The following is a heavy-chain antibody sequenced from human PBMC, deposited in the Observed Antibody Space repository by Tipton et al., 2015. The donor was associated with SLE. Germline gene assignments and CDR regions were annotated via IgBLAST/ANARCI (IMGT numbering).Heavy chain of an antibody. Sequence: TLSLTCTVSGGSISTYYWSWIRQPPGKGLEWIGYIYYSGSTNYNPSLKSRVTISVDTSKNQFSLKLNSVTAADTAVYYCARHPYYYYGVDVWGQGTTVTVSS. J-gene: IGHJ6*02. CDR1: GGSISTYY. CDR3: ARHPYYYYGVDV. CDR2: IYYSGST. V-gene: IGHV4-59*08.